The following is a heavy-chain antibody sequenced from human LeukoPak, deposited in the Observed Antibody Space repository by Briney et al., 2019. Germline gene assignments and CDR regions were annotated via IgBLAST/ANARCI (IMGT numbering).Heavy chain of an antibody. V-gene: IGHV3-23*01. CDR1: RFIFDNYG. J-gene: IGHJ4*02. CDR2: ISDDGYST. Sequence: PGGSLRLSCAASRFIFDNYGMTWVRQAPGKGLEWVSGISDDGYSTYYADSVKGRFTISRDNSKNTLYLQMNSLRAEDTAVYYCARDSYFDYWGQGTLVTVSS. CDR3: ARDSYFDY.